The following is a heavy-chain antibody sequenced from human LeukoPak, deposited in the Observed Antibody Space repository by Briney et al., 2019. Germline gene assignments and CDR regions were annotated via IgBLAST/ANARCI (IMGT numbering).Heavy chain of an antibody. D-gene: IGHD2-15*01. CDR2: MNPASGNT. CDR1: GYTFTSYD. Sequence: GASVKVSCKASGYTFTSYDINWVRQATGQGLEWMGYMNPASGNTGYAQKFQGRVTMTRDTSISTAYMELSRLRSDDTAVYYCARDHVSEYCSGGSCYSGDYWGQGTLVTVSS. V-gene: IGHV1-8*01. CDR3: ARDHVSEYCSGGSCYSGDY. J-gene: IGHJ4*02.